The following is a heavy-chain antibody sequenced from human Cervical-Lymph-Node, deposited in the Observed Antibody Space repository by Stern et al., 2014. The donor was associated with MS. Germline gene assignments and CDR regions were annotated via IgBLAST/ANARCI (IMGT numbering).Heavy chain of an antibody. Sequence: QLQLQESGPGLVKPSGTLSLTCAVSGGSITSSTWWSWVRQPPGMGLEWIGEVSHSGGTSYNASLKSRLTMSVDKSKNQFSLRLSSVTAADTAVYYCARVSATWVFDYWGQGTLVTVSS. CDR1: GGSITSSTW. CDR3: ARVSATWVFDY. V-gene: IGHV4-4*02. J-gene: IGHJ4*02. CDR2: VSHSGGT. D-gene: IGHD2-21*02.